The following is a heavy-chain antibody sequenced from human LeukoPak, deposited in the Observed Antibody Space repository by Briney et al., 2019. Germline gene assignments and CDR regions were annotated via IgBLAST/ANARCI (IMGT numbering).Heavy chain of an antibody. CDR2: ISSSSSTI. CDR1: GFTFGSYN. Sequence: GGSLRLSCAASGFTFGSYNMNWVRQAPGKGLEWVSYISSSSSTIYYADSVKGRFSISRDNAKNSLYLQMNSLRAEDTAVYYCAKDLGRYRNNYFDYWGQGTLVTVSS. V-gene: IGHV3-48*01. CDR3: AKDLGRYRNNYFDY. J-gene: IGHJ4*02. D-gene: IGHD1-26*01.